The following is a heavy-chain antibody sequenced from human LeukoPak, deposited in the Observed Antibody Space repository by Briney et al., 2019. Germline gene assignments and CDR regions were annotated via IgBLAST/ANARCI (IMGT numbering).Heavy chain of an antibody. D-gene: IGHD3-22*01. J-gene: IGHJ4*02. CDR2: ISGSGGST. Sequence: GGSLRLSCAASGFTFSSYAMSWVRQAPGKGLEWVSAISGSGGSTYYADSVKGRFTISRDNSKNTLYLQMNSLRAEDTAVYYCAKGAPALYYYDSIPVDYWGQGTLVTVSS. CDR1: GFTFSSYA. V-gene: IGHV3-23*01. CDR3: AKGAPALYYYDSIPVDY.